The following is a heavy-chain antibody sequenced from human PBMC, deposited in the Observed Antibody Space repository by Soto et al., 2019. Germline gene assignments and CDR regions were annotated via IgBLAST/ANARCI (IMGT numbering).Heavy chain of an antibody. CDR3: ARVGGGPPHWFDP. CDR2: IYYSGNT. D-gene: IGHD3-10*01. V-gene: IGHV4-59*02. Sequence: QVQLRESGPGLVKPSETLSLTCIVSGGSVNSYYWSWIRQPPGKGLEWIGYIYYSGNTNYNPSLTSRVTISVDTSKNQFSLKLTSVTAADPAVYYCARVGGGPPHWFDPWGQGTLVTVSS. CDR1: GGSVNSYY. J-gene: IGHJ5*02.